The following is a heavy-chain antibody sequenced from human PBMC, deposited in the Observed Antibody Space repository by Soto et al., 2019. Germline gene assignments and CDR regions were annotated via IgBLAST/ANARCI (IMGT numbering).Heavy chain of an antibody. V-gene: IGHV4-39*07. Sequence: SETLSLTCTVSGGSISSSSYYWVWIRQPPGKGLEWIGSIYYSGSTYYNPSLKSRVTISVDTSKNQFSLKLSSVTAADTAVYYCARGDYGSGSTLFDYWGQGTLVTVSS. J-gene: IGHJ4*02. CDR2: IYYSGST. CDR3: ARGDYGSGSTLFDY. CDR1: GGSISSSSYY. D-gene: IGHD3-10*01.